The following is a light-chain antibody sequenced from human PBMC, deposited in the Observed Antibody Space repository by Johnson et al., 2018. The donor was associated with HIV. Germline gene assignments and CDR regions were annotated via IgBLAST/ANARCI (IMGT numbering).Light chain of an antibody. V-gene: IGLV1-51*02. J-gene: IGLJ1*01. CDR2: KNT. CDR3: GTWDTSLTTGGV. Sequence: QSVLTQPPSVSAAPGQKVTISCSGNTSTIGNNFVSWYQLLPGTAPKLLIYKNTQRPSGIPDRFSGSKSATSATLGITGLQTGDEADYYCGTWDTSLTTGGVFGTGTKVTVL. CDR1: TSTIGNNF.